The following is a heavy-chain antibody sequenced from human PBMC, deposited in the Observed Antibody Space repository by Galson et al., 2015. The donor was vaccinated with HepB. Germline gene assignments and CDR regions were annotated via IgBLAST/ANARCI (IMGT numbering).Heavy chain of an antibody. D-gene: IGHD6-13*01. J-gene: IGHJ4*02. CDR3: ASPSIAAAATFDY. CDR1: GGTSSSYT. CDR2: IIPILGIA. V-gene: IGHV1-69*02. Sequence: SVKVSCKASGGTSSSYTISWVRQAPGQGLEWMGRIIPILGIANYAQKFQGRVTITADKSTSTAYMELSSLRSEDTAVYYCASPSIAAAATFDYWGQGTLVTVSS.